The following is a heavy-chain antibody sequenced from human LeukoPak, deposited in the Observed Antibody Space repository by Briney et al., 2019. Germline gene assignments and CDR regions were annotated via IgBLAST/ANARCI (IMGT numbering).Heavy chain of an antibody. CDR2: IGSTDI. J-gene: IGHJ6*03. V-gene: IGHV3-23*01. D-gene: IGHD3-3*01. CDR3: AKAVYDFWSGYYKGGYYYYYYMDV. Sequence: GGSLRLSCAASGFTFNICAMSWLCQAPGKGLEWVSSIGSTDIYYADSVKGRFTISRDNSKNTLYLQMNSLRAEDTAVYYCAKAVYDFWSGYYKGGYYYYYYMDVWGKGTTVTVSS. CDR1: GFTFNICA.